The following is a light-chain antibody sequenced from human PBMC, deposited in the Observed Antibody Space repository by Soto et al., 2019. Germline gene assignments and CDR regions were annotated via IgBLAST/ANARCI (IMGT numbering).Light chain of an antibody. J-gene: IGLJ2*01. CDR3: SSYTSSSTLVV. Sequence: QYALTQPASVSGSPGQSFTISCTGTSSDVGGYNYVSWYQQHPGKAPKLMIYDVSNRPSGVSNRFSGSKSGNTASLTISGLQAEDEADYYCSSYTSSSTLVVFGGGTKLTVL. V-gene: IGLV2-14*01. CDR1: SSDVGGYNY. CDR2: DVS.